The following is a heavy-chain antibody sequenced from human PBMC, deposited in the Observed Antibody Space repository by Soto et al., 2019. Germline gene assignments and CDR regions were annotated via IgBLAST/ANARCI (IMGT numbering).Heavy chain of an antibody. Sequence: SVKVSCKASGGTFSSYAISWVRQAPGQGLEWMGGIIPIFGTANYAQKFQGRVTIIADKSTSTAYMELSSLRSEDTAVYYCAREGVYSSSWREYYYYYGMDVWGQGTTVTVSS. CDR1: GGTFSSYA. D-gene: IGHD6-13*01. CDR2: IIPIFGTA. CDR3: AREGVYSSSWREYYYYYGMDV. J-gene: IGHJ6*02. V-gene: IGHV1-69*06.